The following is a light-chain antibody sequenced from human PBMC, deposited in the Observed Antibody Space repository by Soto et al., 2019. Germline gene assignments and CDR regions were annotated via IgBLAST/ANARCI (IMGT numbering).Light chain of an antibody. CDR1: QGISSH. CDR2: SAS. CDR3: QQFNSLPLT. Sequence: IQVTQSPSSLSASVGDRVTITCRASQGISSHLAWYQQKPGRAPKVLIYSASTLETGVPSRFSGSGFGTDFTPTISSLQPEDFETYYGQQFNSLPLTFGGGTRVEIK. V-gene: IGKV1-9*01. J-gene: IGKJ4*01.